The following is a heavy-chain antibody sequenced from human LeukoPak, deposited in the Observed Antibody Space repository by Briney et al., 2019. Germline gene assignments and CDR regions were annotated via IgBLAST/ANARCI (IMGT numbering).Heavy chain of an antibody. J-gene: IGHJ3*02. D-gene: IGHD6-19*01. V-gene: IGHV1-8*03. CDR1: GYTFTTYH. Sequence: ASVKVSCKTSGYTFTTYHINWVRQATGQGLEWLGWMNPYSGDRGYAQKFQGRLSITSDTSISTAYMELSSLRSDDTAVYFCARDRAIAGTKEDAFDIWGQGTMVTVSS. CDR2: MNPYSGDR. CDR3: ARDRAIAGTKEDAFDI.